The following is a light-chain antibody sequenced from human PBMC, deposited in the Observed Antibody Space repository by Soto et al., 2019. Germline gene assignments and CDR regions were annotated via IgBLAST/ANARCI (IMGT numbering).Light chain of an antibody. CDR1: QSVNNN. Sequence: EILVTQSPATLSVSPGERATLSCRANQSVNNNLAWYQQFPGQAPRLLIYGASTRATTIPARFSGSGSGTDFTLTISSLQSGDVAVYYCQQYQAWPLAFGGGTKVEIK. V-gene: IGKV3-15*01. CDR2: GAS. J-gene: IGKJ4*01. CDR3: QQYQAWPLA.